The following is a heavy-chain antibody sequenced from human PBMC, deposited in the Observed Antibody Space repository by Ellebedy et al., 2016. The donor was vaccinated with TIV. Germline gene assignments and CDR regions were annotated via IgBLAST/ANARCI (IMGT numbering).Heavy chain of an antibody. CDR2: IYPGDSDT. CDR1: GYSFSSYW. D-gene: IGHD3-16*01. CDR3: ARSPTLNYGFYFDY. Sequence: GESLKISXKGSGYSFSSYWIAWVRHIPGKDLEWMGVIYPGDSDTSYSPSFQGHITISVDKSISTAYLQWSSLKASDTAIYYCARSPTLNYGFYFDYWGQGTLVTVSA. J-gene: IGHJ4*02. V-gene: IGHV5-51*01.